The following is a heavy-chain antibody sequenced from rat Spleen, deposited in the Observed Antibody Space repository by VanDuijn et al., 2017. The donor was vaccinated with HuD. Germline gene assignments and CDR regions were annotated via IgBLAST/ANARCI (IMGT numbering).Heavy chain of an antibody. CDR3: TRSNWDLPYWYFDF. Sequence: QVQLKESGPGLVQPSQTLSLTCTVSGFSLTSYNVHWLRQSTGKGLEWLGLIWTGGNTNYNSALKSRLSISRDTSKSQVFLKMNSLQPDDTAIYFCTRSNWDLPYWYFDFWGPGTMVTVSS. D-gene: IGHD5-1*01. CDR1: GFSLTSYN. V-gene: IGHV2-30*01. CDR2: IWTGGNT. J-gene: IGHJ1*01.